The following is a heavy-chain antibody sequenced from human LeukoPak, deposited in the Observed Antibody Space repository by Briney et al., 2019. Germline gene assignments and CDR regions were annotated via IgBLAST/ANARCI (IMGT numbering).Heavy chain of an antibody. CDR3: AKGSGSQRRDPFDI. Sequence: GGSLRLSCAASGFTFSSYWMHWVRQAPGKGLVWVSRINSDGSSTSYADSVKGRFTISRDNAKNTLYLQMNSLRAADTAVYYCAKGSGSQRRDPFDIWGQGTMVTVSS. CDR2: INSDGSST. CDR1: GFTFSSYW. J-gene: IGHJ3*02. D-gene: IGHD3-10*01. V-gene: IGHV3-74*01.